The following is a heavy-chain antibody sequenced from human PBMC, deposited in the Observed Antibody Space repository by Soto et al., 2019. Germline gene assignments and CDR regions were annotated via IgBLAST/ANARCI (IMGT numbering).Heavy chain of an antibody. CDR1: GGSFSGYY. V-gene: IGHV4-34*01. J-gene: IGHJ6*02. CDR3: ARETFQPGHSGSYYTSPFDYYYYGMDV. CDR2: INHSGST. Sequence: PSETLSLTCAVYGGSFSGYYWSWIRQPPGKGLEWIGEINHSGSTNYNPSLKSRVTISVDTSKNQFSLKLSSVTAADTAVYYCARETFQPGHSGSYYTSPFDYYYYGMDVWGQGTAVTVSS. D-gene: IGHD3-10*01.